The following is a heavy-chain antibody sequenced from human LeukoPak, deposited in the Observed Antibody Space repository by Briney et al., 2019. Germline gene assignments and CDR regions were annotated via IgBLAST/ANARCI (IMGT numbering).Heavy chain of an antibody. CDR3: AKGQSTPFYYYGSGSPDY. CDR2: ISSTTSYI. V-gene: IGHV3-21*01. J-gene: IGHJ4*02. D-gene: IGHD3-10*01. Sequence: GGSLRLSCAASGFTFSSYSMNWVRQAPGKGLGWVSSISSTTSYIYYADSVKGRFTISRDNAKNSLYLQMNSLRAEDTAVYYCAKGQSTPFYYYGSGSPDYWGQGTLVTVSS. CDR1: GFTFSSYS.